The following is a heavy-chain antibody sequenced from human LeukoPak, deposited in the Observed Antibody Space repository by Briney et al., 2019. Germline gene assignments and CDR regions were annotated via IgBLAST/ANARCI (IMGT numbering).Heavy chain of an antibody. D-gene: IGHD6-19*01. V-gene: IGHV3-48*01. CDR2: ISSSTSTI. J-gene: IGHJ4*02. Sequence: GSLRLSCAASGFTFSDYSMNWVRQAPGKGLEWVSYISSSTSTIYYADSVKGRFTISRDNARSSLYLQMNSLRAEDTAVYYCARQPYSSGWFFDYWGQGTLVTVSS. CDR3: ARQPYSSGWFFDY. CDR1: GFTFSDYS.